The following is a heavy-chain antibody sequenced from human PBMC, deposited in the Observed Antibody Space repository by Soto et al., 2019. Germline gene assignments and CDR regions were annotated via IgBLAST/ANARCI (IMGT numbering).Heavy chain of an antibody. Sequence: SETLSLTCTVSGGSISSYYWSWIRQPPGKGLEWIGYIYYSGSTNYNPSLKSRVTISVDTSKNQFSLKLSSVTAADTAVYYCARAWGGAFDIWGQGTMVTVSS. CDR3: ARAWGGAFDI. D-gene: IGHD3-10*01. CDR2: IYYSGST. V-gene: IGHV4-59*01. CDR1: GGSISSYY. J-gene: IGHJ3*02.